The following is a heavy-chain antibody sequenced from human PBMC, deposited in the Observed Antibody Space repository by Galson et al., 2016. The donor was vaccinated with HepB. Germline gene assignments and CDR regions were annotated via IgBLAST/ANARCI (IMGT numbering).Heavy chain of an antibody. J-gene: IGHJ4*02. CDR2: ISGSDTST. Sequence: SLRLSCAASGFTFSSYGMSWVRQAPGKGLEWVSGISGSDTSTYYADSVKGRFTISRDNSKNTLYLQMNSLRAEDTAVYYCAKWGGYGDYWGQGTLVTVSS. CDR3: AKWGGYGDY. V-gene: IGHV3-23*01. D-gene: IGHD5-12*01. CDR1: GFTFSSYG.